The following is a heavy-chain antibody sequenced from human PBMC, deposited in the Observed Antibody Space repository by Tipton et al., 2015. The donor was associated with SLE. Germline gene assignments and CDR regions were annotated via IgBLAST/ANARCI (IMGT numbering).Heavy chain of an antibody. D-gene: IGHD6-6*01. Sequence: SLRLSCAASGFTFSDYRTSWVRQAPGKGLEWVASLKEDGSGESYVDSVKGRFTISRDNAKNSLFLQMNSLRVEGSAVYYCARWSIAVRTEFDPWGQGTLVTVSS. CDR3: ARWSIAVRTEFDP. CDR1: GFTFSDYR. V-gene: IGHV3-7*01. J-gene: IGHJ5*02. CDR2: LKEDGSGE.